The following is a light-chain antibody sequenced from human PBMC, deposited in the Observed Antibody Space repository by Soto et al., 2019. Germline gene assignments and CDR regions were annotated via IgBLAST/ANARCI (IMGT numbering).Light chain of an antibody. CDR2: GAS. Sequence: EIVMTQNPATLSVSPGEGVTLSFRASQSVRSHLAWYQQKPGQPPRLLIYGASTRATGIPARFSGSGFGTEFTLTISSLQSEDFAVYYCQQYKNWPLFGQGTRLEIK. CDR3: QQYKNWPL. J-gene: IGKJ5*01. V-gene: IGKV3-15*01. CDR1: QSVRSH.